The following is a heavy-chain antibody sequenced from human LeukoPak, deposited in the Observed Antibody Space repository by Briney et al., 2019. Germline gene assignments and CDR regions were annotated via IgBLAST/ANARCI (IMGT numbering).Heavy chain of an antibody. Sequence: ASVKVSCKASGYTFTSYYMHWVRQAPGQGLEWMGIINPSGDSTSYAQKFQGRVTMTRDTSTSTVYMDLSSLRSEDTAVYYCARENGAYCGGDCFPDYFDYWGQGTLVTVSP. CDR1: GYTFTSYY. D-gene: IGHD2-21*02. J-gene: IGHJ4*02. V-gene: IGHV1-46*01. CDR2: INPSGDST. CDR3: ARENGAYCGGDCFPDYFDY.